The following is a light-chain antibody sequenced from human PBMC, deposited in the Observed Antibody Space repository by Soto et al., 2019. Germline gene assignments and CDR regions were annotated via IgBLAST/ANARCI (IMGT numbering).Light chain of an antibody. CDR2: DAS. Sequence: EIVMTQSPATRSVSPGERATLSCRASLSVSRNLAWYQQKPGQAPRLLIFDASTRATGTPARFSGSGSGTEFTLTITSLQSEDFAVYYCQQYNAWPRTFGQGTKVDIK. J-gene: IGKJ1*01. CDR1: LSVSRN. V-gene: IGKV3-15*01. CDR3: QQYNAWPRT.